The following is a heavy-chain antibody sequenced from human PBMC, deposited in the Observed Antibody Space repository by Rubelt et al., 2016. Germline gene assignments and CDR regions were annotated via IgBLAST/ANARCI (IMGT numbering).Heavy chain of an antibody. V-gene: IGHV4-39*07. J-gene: IGHJ5*02. CDR3: ARDCGGYSSGWYYCWFDP. CDR2: IYYSGST. CDR1: GGSISSSSYY. Sequence: QVQLQESGPGLVKPSETLFLTCTVSGGSISSSSYYWGWIRQPPGKGLEWIGSIYYSGSTSYNPSLKCRVIISVDTSKNQFSLKLGSVTAADTAVYYCARDCGGYSSGWYYCWFDPWGQGTLVTVSS. D-gene: IGHD6-19*01.